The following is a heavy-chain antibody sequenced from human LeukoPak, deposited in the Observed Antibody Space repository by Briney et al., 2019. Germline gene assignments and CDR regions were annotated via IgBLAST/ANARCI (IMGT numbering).Heavy chain of an antibody. J-gene: IGHJ4*02. CDR2: ISSSGNTI. CDR1: GFTFSDYF. CDR3: GYSGTLNFDY. V-gene: IGHV3-11*04. D-gene: IGHD1-26*01. Sequence: GGSLRLSCAASGFTFSDYFMSWLRQAPGKGLEWLSYISSSGNTIYYADSVKGRFTISRDNAKNLLYLQLNSLRAEDTAVYYCGYSGTLNFDYWGQGTLVTVSS.